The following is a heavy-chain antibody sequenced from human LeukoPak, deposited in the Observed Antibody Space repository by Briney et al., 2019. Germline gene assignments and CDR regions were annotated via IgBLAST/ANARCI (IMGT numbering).Heavy chain of an antibody. CDR2: ISGSGGST. V-gene: IGHV3-23*01. CDR3: TSGVLQRNWFDP. D-gene: IGHD3-10*01. Sequence: GGSLRLSCAASGFTFSSYSMNWVRQAPGKGLEWVSAISGSGGSTYYADSVKGRFTISRDNSKNTLYLQMNSLKTEDTAVYYCTSGVLQRNWFDPWGQGTLVTVSS. CDR1: GFTFSSYS. J-gene: IGHJ5*02.